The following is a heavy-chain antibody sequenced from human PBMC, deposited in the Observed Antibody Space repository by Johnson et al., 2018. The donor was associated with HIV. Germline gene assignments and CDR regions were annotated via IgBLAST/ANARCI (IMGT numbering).Heavy chain of an antibody. CDR2: ISSSGKST. J-gene: IGHJ3*02. CDR1: GFTFSSYA. Sequence: VQLVESGGCVVQPGRSLRLSCAASGFTFSSYAMHWVRQAPGKGLEWVSYISSSGKSTNYADSVKGRFTISRDNSKNTLYLQMNSLKAEDTAVYYCARQLGSDAFDIWGQGTMVTVSS. CDR3: ARQLGSDAFDI. D-gene: IGHD7-27*01. V-gene: IGHV3-64*04.